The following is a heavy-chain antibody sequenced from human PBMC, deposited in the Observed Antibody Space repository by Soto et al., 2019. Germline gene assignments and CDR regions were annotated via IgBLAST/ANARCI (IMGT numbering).Heavy chain of an antibody. V-gene: IGHV5-51*01. CDR3: GRLRCRHSRWYSETPHRDY. D-gene: IGHD6-13*01. J-gene: IGHJ4*02. CDR2: IYPGDSDT. CDR1: VYSFTSYW. Sequence: GESLQISCKGSVYSFTSYWIGWVRQMPGKGLEWMGIIYPGDSDTRYSPSFQGQVTISADKSISTAYLQWSSLKASDTAMYYCGRLRCRHSRWYSETPHRDYWGRGNPGTVS.